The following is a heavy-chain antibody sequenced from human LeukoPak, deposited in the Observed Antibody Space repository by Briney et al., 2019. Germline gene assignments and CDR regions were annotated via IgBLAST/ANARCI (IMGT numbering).Heavy chain of an antibody. CDR2: IYHSGST. V-gene: IGHV4-38-2*01. D-gene: IGHD5-18*01. CDR1: GYSISSGYY. J-gene: IGHJ5*02. CDR3: ARHVGYSYGLDWFDP. Sequence: SETLSLTCAVSGYSISSGYYWGWIRPPPGKGLEWIGRIYHSGSTYYNPSLKSRVTISVDTSKNQFSLKLSSVTAADTAVYYCARHVGYSYGLDWFDPWGQGTLVTVSS.